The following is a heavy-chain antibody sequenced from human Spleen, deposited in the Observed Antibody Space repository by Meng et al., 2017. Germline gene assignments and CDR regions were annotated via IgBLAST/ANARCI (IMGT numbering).Heavy chain of an antibody. CDR3: VRSSGWVKTGFDP. J-gene: IGHJ5*02. D-gene: IGHD6-19*01. V-gene: IGHV4-30-4*01. CDR1: GGSISSGDYY. Sequence: QVQLQESGPGLVKPSQTLSLTCTVSGGSISSGDYYWSCIRQPPGKGLEWIGYIYYSGNTYYNPSLKSRVTVSIDTSRNQFSLWLTSVTAADTAVYYCVRSSGWVKTGFDPWGQGTLVTVSS. CDR2: IYYSGNT.